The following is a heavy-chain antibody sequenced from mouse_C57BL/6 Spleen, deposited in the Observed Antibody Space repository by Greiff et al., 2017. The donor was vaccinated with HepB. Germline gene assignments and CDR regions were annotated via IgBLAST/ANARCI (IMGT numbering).Heavy chain of an antibody. Sequence: QVQLQQSGAELVRPGASVKLSCKASGYTFTDYYINWVKQRPGQGLEWIARIYPGSGNTYYNEKFKGKATLTAEKSSSTAYMQLSSLTSEDSAVCFSANVFCGSLFACWGQGTLVTVSA. CDR1: GYTFTDYY. J-gene: IGHJ3*01. CDR2: IYPGSGNT. D-gene: IGHD6-2*01. CDR3: ANVFCGSLFAC. V-gene: IGHV1-76*01.